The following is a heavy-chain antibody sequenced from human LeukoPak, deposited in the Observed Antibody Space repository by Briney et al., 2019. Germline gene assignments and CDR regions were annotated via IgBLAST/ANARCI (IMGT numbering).Heavy chain of an antibody. D-gene: IGHD3-10*01. J-gene: IGHJ5*02. Sequence: PGGSLRLSCAASGFTFDDYGMSWVRQAPGKGLEWVSGINWNGGSTGYADSVKGRFTISRDTPRNTLYLQMNSLRLEDTAVYYCAKDLMRDRWFGESWGQGTLVTVSS. CDR1: GFTFDDYG. V-gene: IGHV3-20*04. CDR2: INWNGGST. CDR3: AKDLMRDRWFGES.